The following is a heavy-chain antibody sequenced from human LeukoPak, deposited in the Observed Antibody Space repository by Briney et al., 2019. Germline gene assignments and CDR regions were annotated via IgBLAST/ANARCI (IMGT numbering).Heavy chain of an antibody. CDR2: INPSGSST. CDR1: GYTFTSHY. D-gene: IGHD6-13*01. Sequence: ASVKVSCKASGYTFTSHYMHWVRQAPGQGLEWMGLINPSGSSTLYAQKFQGRVTMTRDMSTTTDYMELSSLRSEDTAVYYCAGQQLVGKVTDYWGQGTLVTVSS. CDR3: AGQQLVGKVTDY. J-gene: IGHJ4*02. V-gene: IGHV1-46*01.